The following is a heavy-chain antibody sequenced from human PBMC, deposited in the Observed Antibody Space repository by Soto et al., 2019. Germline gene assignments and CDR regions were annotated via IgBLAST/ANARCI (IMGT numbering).Heavy chain of an antibody. V-gene: IGHV3-23*01. J-gene: IGHJ4*02. D-gene: IGHD3-22*01. CDR2: ISGSGGST. CDR1: GFTFSSYA. CDR3: AKDLASGVGPYYHREVYY. Sequence: EVQLLESGGGLVQPGGSLRLSCAASGFTFSSYAMSWVRQAPGKGLEWVSAISGSGGSTYYADSVKGRFTISRDNSKNTLYLQTNRRRDENTDVYYCAKDLASGVGPYYHREVYYWGQGTLVTVSS.